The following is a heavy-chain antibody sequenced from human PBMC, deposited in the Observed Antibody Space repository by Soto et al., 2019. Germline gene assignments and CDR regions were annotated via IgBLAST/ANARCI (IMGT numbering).Heavy chain of an antibody. CDR2: ISYDGSNK. CDR3: ARGLKNYYGTDF. J-gene: IGHJ6*02. Sequence: GGSLRLSCAASGFTFSSYAMHWVRQAPGKGLEWVAVISYDGSNKYYADSVKGRFTISRDNAKNTLYLQMDSLRAEDTAVFYCARGLKNYYGTDFWGQGTTVTVSS. V-gene: IGHV3-30-3*01. CDR1: GFTFSSYA.